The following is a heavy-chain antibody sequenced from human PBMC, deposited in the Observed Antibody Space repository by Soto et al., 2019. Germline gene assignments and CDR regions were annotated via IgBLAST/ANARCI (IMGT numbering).Heavy chain of an antibody. J-gene: IGHJ6*02. CDR2: INHSGST. CDR1: GGSFSGYY. CDR3: ARVFRRTAAAGTVYYYGMDV. V-gene: IGHV4-34*01. Sequence: SETVSLTCAVYGGSFSGYYWSWIRQPPGKGLEWIGEINHSGSTNYNPSLKSRVTISVDTSKNQFSLKLSSVTAADTAVYYCARVFRRTAAAGTVYYYGMDVWGQGTTVTVSS. D-gene: IGHD6-13*01.